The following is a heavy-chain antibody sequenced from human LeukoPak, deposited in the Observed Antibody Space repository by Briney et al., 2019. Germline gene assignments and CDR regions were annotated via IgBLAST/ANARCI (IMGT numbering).Heavy chain of an antibody. CDR3: APDGASIRFDS. J-gene: IGHJ4*02. CDR1: GFTFSSSA. V-gene: IGHV3-23*01. Sequence: PGGSLRLSCAASGFTFSSSAMSWVRQAPGKGLEWVSSISGSGSGGSTYYADSVKGRFTISRDNSKNTLYLQMNSLIAEDTAVYYCAPDGASIRFDSWGQGTLVTVSS. D-gene: IGHD5-24*01. CDR2: ISGSGSGGST.